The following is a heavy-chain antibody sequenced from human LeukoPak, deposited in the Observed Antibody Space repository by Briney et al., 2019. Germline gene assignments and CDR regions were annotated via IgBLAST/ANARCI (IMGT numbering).Heavy chain of an antibody. V-gene: IGHV4-59*01. CDR1: GGSISSYY. CDR2: IYYSGST. D-gene: IGHD5-18*01. Sequence: SETLSLTCTVSGGSISSYYWSWTRQPPGKGLEWIGYIYYSGSTNYNPSLKSRVTISVDTSKNQFSLKLSSVTAADTAVYYCARGLRGYSYGYWGQGTLVTVPS. J-gene: IGHJ4*02. CDR3: ARGLRGYSYGY.